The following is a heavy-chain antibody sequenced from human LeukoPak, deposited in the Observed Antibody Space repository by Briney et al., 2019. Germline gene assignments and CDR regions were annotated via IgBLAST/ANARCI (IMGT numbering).Heavy chain of an antibody. J-gene: IGHJ4*02. CDR2: ISYSETA. D-gene: IGHD1-26*01. V-gene: IGHV4-39*01. CDR3: ARRSCNPVGAIDY. CDR1: GDSMSSSCYY. Sequence: PSEPLSLTCTVHGDSMSSSCYYWGGSRQPRGAGLEWNARISYSETAYYSPSLKSRVTISVDTAKNQLSLKLNSVTAAYTAVYYCARRSCNPVGAIDYGGGGTRVPVSA.